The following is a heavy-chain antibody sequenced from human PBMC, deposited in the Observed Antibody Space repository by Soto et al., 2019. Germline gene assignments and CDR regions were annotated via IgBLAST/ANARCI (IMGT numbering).Heavy chain of an antibody. Sequence: PGGSLRLSCAASGFTFSSYSMTWVRQAPGKGLEWVSTVRVTVGRTYYADSVKGRFTISRDNSRNTLYLEMNSLRAEDTAVYYCAKNGDYYILDAFDNWGQGTMVTVSS. D-gene: IGHD3-10*02. CDR3: AKNGDYYILDAFDN. J-gene: IGHJ3*02. CDR1: GFTFSSYS. V-gene: IGHV3-23*01. CDR2: VRVTVGRT.